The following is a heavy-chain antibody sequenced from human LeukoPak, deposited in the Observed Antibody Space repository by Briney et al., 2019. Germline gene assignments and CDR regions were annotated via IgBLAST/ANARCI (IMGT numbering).Heavy chain of an antibody. CDR3: ARDLSASWYSPAY. D-gene: IGHD6-13*01. CDR2: INWYGEST. Sequence: GGSVRLSCAVSGLTFDDYGMSWVRQAPGQGLEWVSWINWYGESTGYGDSVQGRFIISRDNAENALYLQMNGLRAEDTAGYYCARDLSASWYSPAYWGRGSPVTASS. CDR1: GLTFDDYG. J-gene: IGHJ4*01. V-gene: IGHV3-20*04.